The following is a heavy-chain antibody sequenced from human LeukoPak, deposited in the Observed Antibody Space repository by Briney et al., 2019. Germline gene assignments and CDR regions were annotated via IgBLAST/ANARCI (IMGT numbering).Heavy chain of an antibody. CDR1: GYTFTSYG. V-gene: IGHV1-2*02. Sequence: ASVKVSCKASGYTFTSYGISWVRQAPGQGLEWMGWINPNSGGTNYAQKFQGRVTMTRDTSISTAYMDLSRLTSDDTAVYYCARGAQQWLVLRVWFDPWGQGTLVTVSS. CDR2: INPNSGGT. D-gene: IGHD6-19*01. J-gene: IGHJ5*02. CDR3: ARGAQQWLVLRVWFDP.